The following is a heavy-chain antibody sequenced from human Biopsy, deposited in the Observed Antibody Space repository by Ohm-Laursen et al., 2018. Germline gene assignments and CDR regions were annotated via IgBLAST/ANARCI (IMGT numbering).Heavy chain of an antibody. CDR1: GDSISSYY. CDR3: ARDRGYYSDRTVPGYFDL. V-gene: IGHV4-59*01. Sequence: SQTLSLTWPVSGDSISSYYWSWIRQSPGKGLEWIGYVYYTGSTGYNPSLQSRVTISVDTSKNHFSLRLRSVTPADTAIYYCARDRGYYSDRTVPGYFDLWGRGTLVTVSS. D-gene: IGHD3-22*01. J-gene: IGHJ2*01. CDR2: VYYTGST.